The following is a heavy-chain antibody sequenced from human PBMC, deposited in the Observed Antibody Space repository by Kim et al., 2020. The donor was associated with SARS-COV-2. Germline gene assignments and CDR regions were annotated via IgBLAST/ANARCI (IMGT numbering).Heavy chain of an antibody. D-gene: IGHD6-19*01. V-gene: IGHV3-7*01. CDR1: GFSFSDYW. CDR2: IKQDGSDK. CDR3: ARDAPYYSSGWGY. Sequence: GGSLRLSCATSGFSFSDYWMSWVRQAPGKGLEWVAYIKQDGSDKYYVDSVKGRFTISRDNGKNSLYLEMSSLRAEDTAFYYCARDAPYYSSGWGYWGQGT. J-gene: IGHJ4*02.